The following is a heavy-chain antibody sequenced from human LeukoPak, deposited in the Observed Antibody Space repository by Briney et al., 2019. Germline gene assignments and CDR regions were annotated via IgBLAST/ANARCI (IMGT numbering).Heavy chain of an antibody. D-gene: IGHD4-17*01. Sequence: ASVTVSCTASGGTFSSYAISWVRQAPGQGLEWMGRIIPILGIANYAQKFQGRVTITADKSTSTAYMELSSLRSEDTAVYYCATTTVVTLGYAFDIWGQGTMVTVSS. CDR1: GGTFSSYA. J-gene: IGHJ3*02. V-gene: IGHV1-69*04. CDR3: ATTTVVTLGYAFDI. CDR2: IIPILGIA.